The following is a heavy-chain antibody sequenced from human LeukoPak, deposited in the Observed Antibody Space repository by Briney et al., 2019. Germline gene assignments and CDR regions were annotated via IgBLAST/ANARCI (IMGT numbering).Heavy chain of an antibody. Sequence: GESLKISCKGSGYSFTSYWIAWLRQMPGKGLEWMGIIYPGDSDTRYSPSFKGRVTISADKSINTAYLQWSGLKASDTAMYCCARQIGSSGYFDFWGQGTLVTVSS. CDR1: GYSFTSYW. CDR2: IYPGDSDT. V-gene: IGHV5-51*01. CDR3: ARQIGSSGYFDF. J-gene: IGHJ4*02. D-gene: IGHD6-19*01.